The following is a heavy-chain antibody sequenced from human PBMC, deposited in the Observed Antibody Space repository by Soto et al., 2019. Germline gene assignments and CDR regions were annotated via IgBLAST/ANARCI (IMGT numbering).Heavy chain of an antibody. J-gene: IGHJ2*01. CDR2: IYYSGST. Sequence: QLQLQESGPGLVKPSETLSLTCTVSGGSISSSSYYWGWIRQPPGKGLEWIGSIYYSGSTYYNPSLKSRVTISVDTSKNQFSLKLSSVTAADTAVYYCAITKGGYYWYFDLWGRGTLVTVSS. CDR3: AITKGGYYWYFDL. V-gene: IGHV4-39*01. CDR1: GGSISSSSYY. D-gene: IGHD3-10*01.